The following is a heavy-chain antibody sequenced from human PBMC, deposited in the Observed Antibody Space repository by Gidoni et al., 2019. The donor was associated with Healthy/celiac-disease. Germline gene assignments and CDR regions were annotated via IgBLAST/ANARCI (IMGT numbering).Heavy chain of an antibody. V-gene: IGHV4-34*01. CDR3: ARGRVEMATIKGRNWFDP. Sequence: QVQLQQWGAGLLKPSETLSLTCAVHGGSFSGYYWSWIRQPPGKVLEWIGEINHSGSTNYNPSLKSRVTISVDTSKNQFSLKLSSVTAADTAVYFCARGRVEMATIKGRNWFDPWGQGTLVTVSS. D-gene: IGHD5-12*01. CDR2: INHSGST. J-gene: IGHJ5*02. CDR1: GGSFSGYY.